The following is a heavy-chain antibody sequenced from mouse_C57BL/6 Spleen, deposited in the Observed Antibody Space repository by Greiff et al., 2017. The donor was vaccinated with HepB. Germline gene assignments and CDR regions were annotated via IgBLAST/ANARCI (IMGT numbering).Heavy chain of an antibody. Sequence: PLQQSGPELVKPGASVKISCKASGYAFRSSWMNWVKQRPGKGLEWIGRIYPGDGDTTYNGKFKGKATLTADNSSSTAYMQHSSLTSEDSAVYFCARSVYYGSSSYAMDYWGQGTSVTVSS. CDR2: IYPGDGDT. V-gene: IGHV1-82*01. CDR3: ARSVYYGSSSYAMDY. CDR1: GYAFRSSW. D-gene: IGHD1-1*01. J-gene: IGHJ4*01.